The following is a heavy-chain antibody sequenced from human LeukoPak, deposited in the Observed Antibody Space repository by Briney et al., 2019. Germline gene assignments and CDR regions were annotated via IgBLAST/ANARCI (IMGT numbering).Heavy chain of an antibody. CDR2: IRYDGSNK. Sequence: GGSLRLSCAASGFTFSSYGMHWVRQAPGKGLEWVAFIRYDGSNKYYADSVKGRFTISRDNSKNTLYLQMNSLRAEDTAVYYCAKVRYSSSHHYYFDYWGQGTLVTVSS. J-gene: IGHJ4*02. D-gene: IGHD6-13*01. V-gene: IGHV3-30*02. CDR1: GFTFSSYG. CDR3: AKVRYSSSHHYYFDY.